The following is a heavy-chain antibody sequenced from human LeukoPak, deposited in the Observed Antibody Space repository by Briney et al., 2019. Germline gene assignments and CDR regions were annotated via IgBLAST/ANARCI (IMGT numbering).Heavy chain of an antibody. CDR2: VDPEDGET. D-gene: IGHD1-26*01. CDR3: ATCSLVGAPLFDY. Sequence: ASVKVSCKVSGYTFTDYYMHWVQHAPGKGLEWMGLVDPEDGETIYAEKFQGRVTITADTSTDTAYMELSSLRSEDTAVYYCATCSLVGAPLFDYWGQGTLVTVSS. J-gene: IGHJ4*02. CDR1: GYTFTDYY. V-gene: IGHV1-69-2*01.